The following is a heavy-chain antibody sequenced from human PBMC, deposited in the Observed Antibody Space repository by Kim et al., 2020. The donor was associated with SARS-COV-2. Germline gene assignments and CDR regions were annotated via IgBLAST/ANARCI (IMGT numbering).Heavy chain of an antibody. CDR2: IWYDGSNK. CDR3: AKDQYYDSSGYFVY. D-gene: IGHD3-22*01. V-gene: IGHV3-33*06. J-gene: IGHJ4*02. Sequence: GGSLRLSCAASGFTFSSYGMHWVRQAPGKGLEWVAVIWYDGSNKYYADSVKGRFTISRDNSKNTLYLQMNSLRAEDTAVYYCAKDQYYDSSGYFVYWGQGTLVTVSS. CDR1: GFTFSSYG.